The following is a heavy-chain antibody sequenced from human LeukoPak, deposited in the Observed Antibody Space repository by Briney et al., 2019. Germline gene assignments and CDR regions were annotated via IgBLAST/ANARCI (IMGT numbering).Heavy chain of an antibody. Sequence: SVKVSCEASGGTFSSYAISWVRQAPGQGLECMGRIIPILDIATYAQKFQGRVTITADKSTSTAYMELSSLSSEDTAVYYCARDQGVTDPPPYGLDVWGQGTTVTVSS. CDR1: GGTFSSYA. V-gene: IGHV1-69*04. CDR3: ARDQGVTDPPPYGLDV. J-gene: IGHJ6*02. CDR2: IIPILDIA. D-gene: IGHD3-10*01.